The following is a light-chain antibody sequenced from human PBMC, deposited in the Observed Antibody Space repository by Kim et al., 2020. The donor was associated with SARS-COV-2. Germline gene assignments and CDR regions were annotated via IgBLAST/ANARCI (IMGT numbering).Light chain of an antibody. CDR3: QSADSSGIWV. V-gene: IGLV3-25*03. Sequence: SYELTQPPSVSVSPGQTARITCSGDALPKQYAYWYQQKPGQAPVLVIYKDSERPSGIPERFSGSSSGTTVTLTISGVQAEDEADYYCQSADSSGIWVFGGGTQLTVL. CDR2: KDS. CDR1: ALPKQY. J-gene: IGLJ3*02.